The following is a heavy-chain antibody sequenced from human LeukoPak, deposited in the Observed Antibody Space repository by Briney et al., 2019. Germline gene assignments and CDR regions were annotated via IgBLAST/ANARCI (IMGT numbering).Heavy chain of an antibody. CDR1: GFTFSSYS. J-gene: IGHJ4*02. CDR3: ARVRVQLERLPD. Sequence: GGSLRLSCAASGFTFSSYSMNWVRQAPGKGLEWVSSISSSSYIYYADSVKGRFTISRDNAKNSLYLQMNSLRAEDTAVYYCARVRVQLERLPDWGQGTLVTVSS. V-gene: IGHV3-21*01. D-gene: IGHD1-1*01. CDR2: ISSSSYI.